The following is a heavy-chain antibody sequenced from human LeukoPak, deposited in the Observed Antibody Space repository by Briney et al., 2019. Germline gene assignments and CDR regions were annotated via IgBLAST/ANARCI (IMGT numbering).Heavy chain of an antibody. J-gene: IGHJ3*02. Sequence: GGSLRLSCAASGFTFSSYGMHWVRQAPSKGLEWVAVILDDGSNKYYADSVKGRFTISRDNSKNTLYLQMNSLRAEDTAVYYCAKEALVVVAATAAFDIWGQGTMVTVSS. CDR1: GFTFSSYG. V-gene: IGHV3-30*18. CDR2: ILDDGSNK. D-gene: IGHD2-15*01. CDR3: AKEALVVVAATAAFDI.